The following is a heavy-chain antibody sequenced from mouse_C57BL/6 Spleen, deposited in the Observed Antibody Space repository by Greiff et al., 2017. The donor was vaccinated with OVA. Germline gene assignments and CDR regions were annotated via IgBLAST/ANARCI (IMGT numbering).Heavy chain of an antibody. CDR3: ARDEMYYYGSSYDYFDY. CDR2: ISDGGSYT. V-gene: IGHV5-4*01. Sequence: EVKLVESGGGLVKPGGSLKLSCAASGFTFSSYAMSWVRQTPEKRLEWVATISDGGSYTYYPDNVKSRFTISRDNAKNNLYLQMSHLKSEDTAMYYCARDEMYYYGSSYDYFDYWGQGTTLTVSS. CDR1: GFTFSSYA. J-gene: IGHJ2*01. D-gene: IGHD1-1*01.